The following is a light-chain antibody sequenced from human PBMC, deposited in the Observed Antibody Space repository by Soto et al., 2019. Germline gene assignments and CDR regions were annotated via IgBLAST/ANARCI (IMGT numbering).Light chain of an antibody. CDR1: QSVLYSSNTKNY. J-gene: IGKJ4*01. Sequence: SVRPQSSDALAVSLGERATINCKSTQSVLYSSNTKNYLAWYQEKKGQPPKLIIYWASTRESGVPDRFSGSGSGTDFTLTISSLQAEDVAVYYCQQYYSTPLTFCGGTKV. CDR3: QQYYSTPLT. CDR2: WAS. V-gene: IGKV4-1*01.